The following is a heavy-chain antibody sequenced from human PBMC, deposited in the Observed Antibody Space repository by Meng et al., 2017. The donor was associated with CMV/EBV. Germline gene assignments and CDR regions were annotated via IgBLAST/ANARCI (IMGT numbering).Heavy chain of an antibody. J-gene: IGHJ4*02. Sequence: GESLKISCAASGFTFSSYAMSWVRQAPGKGLEWVSAISGSGGSTYYADSVKGRFTISRDNSKNTLYLQMNSLRAEDTAVYYCAKDLGVYSSSSIDYWGQGTLVTVSS. D-gene: IGHD6-6*01. CDR1: GFTFSSYA. CDR2: ISGSGGST. CDR3: AKDLGVYSSSSIDY. V-gene: IGHV3-23*01.